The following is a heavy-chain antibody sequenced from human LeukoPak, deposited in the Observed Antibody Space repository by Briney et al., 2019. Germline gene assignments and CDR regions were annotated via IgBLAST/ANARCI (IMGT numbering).Heavy chain of an antibody. CDR2: IYYSGST. J-gene: IGHJ6*02. CDR1: GGSISSSSYY. CDR3: ARRKSVDPDSYYYYGMDV. D-gene: IGHD1-14*01. V-gene: IGHV4-39*01. Sequence: SETLSLTCTVSGGSISSSSYYWGWIRQPPGKGLEWFGSIYYSGSTYYNPSLKSRVTISVDTSKNQFSLKLSSVTAADTAVYYCARRKSVDPDSYYYYGMDVWGQGTTVTVSS.